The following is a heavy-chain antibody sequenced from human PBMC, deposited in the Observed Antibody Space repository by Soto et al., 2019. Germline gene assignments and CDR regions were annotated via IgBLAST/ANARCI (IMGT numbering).Heavy chain of an antibody. D-gene: IGHD6-19*01. Sequence: PSETLSLTCTVSGGSISRGSYYWSWIRQHPGKGLEWIGCIYYSGTTSYNPSLKSRVTISVDTSKNQFSLKLSSVTAADTAVYYCARGYYSSGWYEGSVDYWGQGTLVTVSS. V-gene: IGHV4-39*07. CDR2: IYYSGTT. CDR3: ARGYYSSGWYEGSVDY. J-gene: IGHJ4*02. CDR1: GGSISRGSYY.